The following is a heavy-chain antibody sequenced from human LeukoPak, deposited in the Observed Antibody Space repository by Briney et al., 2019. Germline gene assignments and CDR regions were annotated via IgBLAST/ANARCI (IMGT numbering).Heavy chain of an antibody. CDR3: ARGWVRGSSTSLDAFDI. V-gene: IGHV4-59*01. Sequence: SETLSLTCTVSGGSISSYYWSWLRQPPGKGLEWMGYIYYCGSTNYNPCLKSRVTISVDTSKNQFSLKLSSVTAADTAVYYCARGWVRGSSTSLDAFDIWGQGTMVTVSS. CDR1: GGSISSYY. D-gene: IGHD2-2*01. CDR2: IYYCGST. J-gene: IGHJ3*02.